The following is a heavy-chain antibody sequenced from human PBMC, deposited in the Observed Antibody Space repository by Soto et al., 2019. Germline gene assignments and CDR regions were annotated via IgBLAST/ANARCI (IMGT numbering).Heavy chain of an antibody. CDR2: IRSKAYGGTT. D-gene: IGHD5-18*01. CDR3: TRGRGYSYGPAYYYFDY. CDR1: GFTFGDYA. V-gene: IGHV3-49*04. J-gene: IGHJ4*02. Sequence: PGGSLRLSCTASGFTFGDYAMSWVRRAPGKGLEWVGFIRSKAYGGTTEYAASVKGRFTISRDDSKSIAYLQMNSLKTEDTAVYYCTRGRGYSYGPAYYYFDYWGQGTLVTVSS.